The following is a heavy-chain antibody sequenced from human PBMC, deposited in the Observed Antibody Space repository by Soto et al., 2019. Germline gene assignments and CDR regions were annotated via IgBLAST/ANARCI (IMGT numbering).Heavy chain of an antibody. Sequence: EVQLLESGGGLVQPGGSLRLSCAASGFTFSSYAMSWVRQAPGKGLEWVSAISGSGGSSYYADSVKGRFTISRDNSKNTLYLQMNSLRAEDTAVYYCAKTWGFGELNYYYYYMDVWGKGTTVTVSS. CDR2: ISGSGGSS. CDR3: AKTWGFGELNYYYYYMDV. J-gene: IGHJ6*03. CDR1: GFTFSSYA. D-gene: IGHD3-10*01. V-gene: IGHV3-23*01.